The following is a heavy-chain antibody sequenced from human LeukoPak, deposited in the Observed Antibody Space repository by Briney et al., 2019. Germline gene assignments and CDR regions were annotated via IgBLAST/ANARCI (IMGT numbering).Heavy chain of an antibody. CDR1: DGSISTYY. CDR3: ARDQEPAAIAFDI. CDR2: VYYSGST. V-gene: IGHV4-59*01. Sequence: SETLSLTCTVSDGSISTYYWSWIRQPPGKGLEWIGYVYYSGSTNYNSSLGSRLTISVDTSKNQFSLKLRSVTAADTAVYYCARDQEPAAIAFDIWGQGTMVTVSS. J-gene: IGHJ3*02. D-gene: IGHD2-2*01.